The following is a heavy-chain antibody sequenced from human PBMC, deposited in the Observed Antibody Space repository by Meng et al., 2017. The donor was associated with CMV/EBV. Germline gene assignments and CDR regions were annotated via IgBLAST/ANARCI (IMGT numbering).Heavy chain of an antibody. D-gene: IGHD6-13*01. CDR2: IRSKAYGGTT. J-gene: IGHJ5*02. V-gene: IGHV3-49*04. CDR3: TANSGYSSSWFPGWFDP. Sequence: GESLKISCTASGFTFGDYAMGWVRQAPGKGLEWVGFIRSKAYGGTTEYAASVKGRFTISRDDSKSIAYLQMNSLKTEDTAVYYCTANSGYSSSWFPGWFDPWGQGTLVTVSS. CDR1: GFTFGDYA.